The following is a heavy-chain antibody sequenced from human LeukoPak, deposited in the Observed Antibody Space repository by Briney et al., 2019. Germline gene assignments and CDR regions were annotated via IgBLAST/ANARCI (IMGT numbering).Heavy chain of an antibody. J-gene: IGHJ4*02. CDR2: INYSGST. Sequence: SETLSLTCAVYGGSFSGYYWSWIRQPPGKGLEWIGEINYSGSTNYNPSLKSRVTISVDTSKNQFSLKLSSVTAADTAVYYCARAPLLRTLPFDYWGQGTLVTVSS. V-gene: IGHV4-34*01. CDR3: ARAPLLRTLPFDY. CDR1: GGSFSGYY. D-gene: IGHD3-22*01.